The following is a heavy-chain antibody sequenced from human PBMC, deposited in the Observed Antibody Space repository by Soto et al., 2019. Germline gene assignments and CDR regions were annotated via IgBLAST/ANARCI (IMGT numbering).Heavy chain of an antibody. CDR3: ARLEYGDRSYFDF. CDR2: IYPGDSDT. D-gene: IGHD4-17*01. CDR1: GYTFTTYW. J-gene: IGHJ4*02. V-gene: IGHV5-51*01. Sequence: LGESLKISCKASGYTFTTYWIGWVRQMLVKGLEWIAIIYPGDSDTRYRPSFQGQVTISADKSTSTAYLRFSSPKASDTAMYYCARLEYGDRSYFDFWAQGALVTVSS.